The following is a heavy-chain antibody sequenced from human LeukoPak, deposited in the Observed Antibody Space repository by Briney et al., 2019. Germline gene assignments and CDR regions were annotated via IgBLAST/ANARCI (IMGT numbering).Heavy chain of an antibody. Sequence: ASVKLSCKVSVYTLTELSMHWVRQAPGKGLVWVGGFDPEDGETIYTQKFQGRVTITEDTSTDTAYMELSSLRSEDTAVYYCAAIGRKWIDDWGQGTLVTVSS. CDR1: VYTLTELS. CDR3: AAIGRKWIDD. D-gene: IGHD5-12*01. J-gene: IGHJ4*02. CDR2: FDPEDGET. V-gene: IGHV1-24*01.